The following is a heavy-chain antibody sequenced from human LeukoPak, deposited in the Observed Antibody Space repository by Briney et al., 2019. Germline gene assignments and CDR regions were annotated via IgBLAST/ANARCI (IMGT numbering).Heavy chain of an antibody. CDR3: ARDPPEDIVVVPAVSDAFDI. V-gene: IGHV3-9*01. J-gene: IGHJ3*02. CDR2: ISWNSGSI. Sequence: PGRSLRLSCAASGFTFDDYAMHWVRQAPGKGLEWVSGISWNSGSIGYADSVKGRFTISRDNAKNSLYLQMNSLRAEDTAVYYCARDPPEDIVVVPAVSDAFDIWGQGTMVTVSS. D-gene: IGHD2-2*01. CDR1: GFTFDDYA.